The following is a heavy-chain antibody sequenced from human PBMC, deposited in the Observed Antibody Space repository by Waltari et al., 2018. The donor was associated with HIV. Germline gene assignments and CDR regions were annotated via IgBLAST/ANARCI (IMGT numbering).Heavy chain of an antibody. V-gene: IGHV3-23*01. CDR1: GFTFSKSA. D-gene: IGHD2-15*01. CDR2: ISHSGLNT. J-gene: IGHJ4*02. Sequence: EVQLLESGGALVQPGGSLRLSCAASGFTFSKSAMSWVRQGPGKGLGRVSSISHSGLNTDYADSVKGRVTISRDNAMNTMFLQINSLRAEDTAVYYCAKDREGEVVLYSVDYWGQGTLVTVSS. CDR3: AKDREGEVVLYSVDY.